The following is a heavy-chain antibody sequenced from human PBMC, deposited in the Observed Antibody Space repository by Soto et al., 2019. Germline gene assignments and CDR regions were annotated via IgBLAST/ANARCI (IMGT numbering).Heavy chain of an antibody. CDR2: ISASGDST. CDR1: GFIFHTYA. D-gene: IGHD1-7*01. Sequence: GGSLRLSCVASGFIFHTYAMNWVRQAPGKGLEWVSAISASGDSTFYADSLRGRFTISRDNSKDTLYLQMNSLTAEDTALYYCSKGTGTTRLYGMDVWGQGTTVTVSS. CDR3: SKGTGTTRLYGMDV. J-gene: IGHJ6*02. V-gene: IGHV3-23*01.